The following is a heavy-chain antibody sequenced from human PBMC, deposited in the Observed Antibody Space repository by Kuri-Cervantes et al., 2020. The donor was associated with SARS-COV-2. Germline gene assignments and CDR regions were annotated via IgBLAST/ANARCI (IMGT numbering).Heavy chain of an antibody. CDR1: GFTLSGYG. D-gene: IGHD6-19*01. CDR3: AKPSVAREYSWFDP. V-gene: IGHV3-30*18. J-gene: IGHJ5*02. CDR2: IAYDGSAR. Sequence: GGSLRLSCVASGFTLSGYGMHWVRQAPGKGLDWVAVIAYDGSARYYADSVKGRFTISRENSKNMLYLQLNSLTPEDTAVYYCAKPSVAREYSWFDPWGQGTLVTVSS.